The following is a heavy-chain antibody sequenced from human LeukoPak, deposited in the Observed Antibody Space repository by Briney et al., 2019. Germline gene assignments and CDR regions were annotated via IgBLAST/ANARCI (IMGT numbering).Heavy chain of an antibody. D-gene: IGHD1-1*01. CDR1: GFTFDDYG. CDR2: INWNGGST. Sequence: RTGGSLRLSCAASGFTFDDYGMSWVRQAPGKGLEWVSGINWNGGSTGYADSVKGRFTISRDNAKNSLILQMNSLRAEDTAVYYCARDFSLTRLERPFDCWGQGTLVTVSS. J-gene: IGHJ4*02. V-gene: IGHV3-20*04. CDR3: ARDFSLTRLERPFDC.